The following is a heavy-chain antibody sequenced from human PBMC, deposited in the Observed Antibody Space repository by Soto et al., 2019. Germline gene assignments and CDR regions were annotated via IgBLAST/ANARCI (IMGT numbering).Heavy chain of an antibody. V-gene: IGHV3-15*07. Sequence: EVQLVESGGGLVKPGGSLTLSCAASGFTFTYAWMNWVRQAPGTGLEWVGRIKSKTAGGTTDYTAPVKGRFTISRADSKNTLFPQITSLKAEDTSVYYCATDWGAWGQGTLVTVSS. CDR2: IKSKTAGGTT. D-gene: IGHD7-27*01. J-gene: IGHJ5*02. CDR1: GFTFTYAW. CDR3: ATDWGA.